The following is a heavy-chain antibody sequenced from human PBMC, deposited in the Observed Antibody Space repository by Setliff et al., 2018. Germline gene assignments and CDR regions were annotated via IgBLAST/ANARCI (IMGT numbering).Heavy chain of an antibody. Sequence: SETLSLTCTVSGGSISSASYYWSWIRQPSGKGLEWIGYMYYSGDTNYNPSLKSRVTISVDTSKNQFSLELRSVTAADTAVYYCARLPPLHTPMALTFDYWGQGILVTVS. CDR3: ARLPPLHTPMALTFDY. D-gene: IGHD5-18*01. CDR1: GGSISSASYY. J-gene: IGHJ4*02. V-gene: IGHV4-61*01. CDR2: MYYSGDT.